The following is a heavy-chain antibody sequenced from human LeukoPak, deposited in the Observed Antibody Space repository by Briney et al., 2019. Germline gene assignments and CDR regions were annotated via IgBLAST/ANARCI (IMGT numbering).Heavy chain of an antibody. CDR2: ISGSGGST. CDR1: GFTFSSYA. CDR3: ASSGTAVAQYHY. J-gene: IGHJ4*02. Sequence: GGSLRLSCAASGFTFSSYAMSWVRQAPGKGLEWVSAISGSGGSTYYADSVKGRFTISRDNPKNTLYLQMNSLRAEDTAVYYCASSGTAVAQYHYWGQGTLVTVSS. D-gene: IGHD6-19*01. V-gene: IGHV3-23*01.